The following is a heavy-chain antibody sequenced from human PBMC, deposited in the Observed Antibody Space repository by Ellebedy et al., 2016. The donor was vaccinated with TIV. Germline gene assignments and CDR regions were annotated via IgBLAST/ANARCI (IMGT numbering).Heavy chain of an antibody. J-gene: IGHJ4*02. Sequence: GGSLRLSCAASGFTFSSYDMSWVRQAPGKELEWVSVISGSGGSTYDADSVKGRFTISRDNSKNTLYLQMNSLRAEATAVYYCAKVHLMTTVTLPLYYFDYWGQGTLVTVSS. CDR2: ISGSGGST. V-gene: IGHV3-23*01. CDR3: AKVHLMTTVTLPLYYFDY. CDR1: GFTFSSYD. D-gene: IGHD4-11*01.